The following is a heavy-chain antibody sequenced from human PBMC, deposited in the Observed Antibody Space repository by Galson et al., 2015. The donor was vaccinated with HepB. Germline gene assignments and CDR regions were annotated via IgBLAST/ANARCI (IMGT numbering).Heavy chain of an antibody. CDR2: ISWNSGSI. D-gene: IGHD4-23*01. J-gene: IGHJ6*02. V-gene: IGHV3-9*01. Sequence: SLRLSCAASGFTFDDYAMHWVRQAPGKGLEWVSGISWNSGSIGYADSVKGRFTISRDNAKNSLYLQMNSLRAEDTALYYCAKDNGYGGSYYYGMDVWGQGTTVTVSS. CDR3: AKDNGYGGSYYYGMDV. CDR1: GFTFDDYA.